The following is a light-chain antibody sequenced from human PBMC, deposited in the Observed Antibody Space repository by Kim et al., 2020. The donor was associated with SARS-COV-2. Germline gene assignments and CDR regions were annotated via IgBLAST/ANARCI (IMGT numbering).Light chain of an antibody. Sequence: VSPGQTARITCSGDVLAKKYARWFQQKPGQAPVPVIYKDSERPSGIPERFSGSSSGTTVTLTISGAQVEDEADYYCYSAADNNSWVFGGGTQLTVL. V-gene: IGLV3-27*01. J-gene: IGLJ3*02. CDR1: VLAKKY. CDR3: YSAADNNSWV. CDR2: KDS.